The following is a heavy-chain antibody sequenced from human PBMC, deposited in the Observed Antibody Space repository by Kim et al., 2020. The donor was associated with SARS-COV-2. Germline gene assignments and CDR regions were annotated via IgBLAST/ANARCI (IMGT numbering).Heavy chain of an antibody. CDR2: IYPGDSDT. CDR3: ARRGGGFGELSPYNWFDP. D-gene: IGHD3-10*01. V-gene: IGHV5-51*01. CDR1: GYSFTNYW. Sequence: GESLKISCKGSGYSFTNYWIGWVRQMPGKGLEWMGIIYPGDSDTRYSPSFQGQVTISADKSISTAYLQWSSLKASDTAMYYCARRGGGFGELSPYNWFDPWGQGTLVTVSS. J-gene: IGHJ5*02.